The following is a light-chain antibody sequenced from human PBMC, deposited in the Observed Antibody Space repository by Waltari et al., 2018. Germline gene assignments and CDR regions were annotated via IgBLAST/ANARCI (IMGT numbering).Light chain of an antibody. CDR3: SSYAHNNHFV. CDR2: EVT. V-gene: IGLV2-8*01. Sequence: QSVLTQPPSATGSPGQSATTPCTGTNSDVGPYNYVPWYQQHPGKVPKLLIYEVTKRPSGVPDRFSGSKSGNTASLTVSGLQADDEADYYCSSYAHNNHFVFGTGTKVTVL. CDR1: NSDVGPYNY. J-gene: IGLJ1*01.